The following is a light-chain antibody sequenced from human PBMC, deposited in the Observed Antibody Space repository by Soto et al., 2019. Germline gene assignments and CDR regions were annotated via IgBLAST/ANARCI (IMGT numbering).Light chain of an antibody. Sequence: VVMTQSPLSLALTLGQPPSTPCRFGQSPVYRVENTYLNWLQQRPGQPPRRLVYKVSNRDSGVPDRFSGSGSGTDFTLNISRVEAEDVGVYYCMQGRHWATFGQGTKLEIK. CDR3: MQGRHWAT. CDR2: KVS. J-gene: IGKJ2*01. CDR1: QSPVYRVENTY. V-gene: IGKV2-30*01.